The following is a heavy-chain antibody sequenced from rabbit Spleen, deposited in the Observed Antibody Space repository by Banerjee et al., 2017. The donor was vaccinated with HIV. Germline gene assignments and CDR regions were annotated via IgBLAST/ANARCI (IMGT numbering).Heavy chain of an antibody. D-gene: IGHD8-1*01. Sequence: QSLEESGGDLVKPGASLTLTCKASGLDFSGDSYDSYMCWIRQAPGKGLECIACIYAGSSGSTYYASWAKGRFIISKTSSTTVTLQMTSLTVADTATYFCARDTGSSFSTYGRDLWGPGTLVTV. CDR2: IYAGSSGST. CDR1: GLDFSGDSY. CDR3: ARDTGSSFSTYGRDL. V-gene: IGHV1S40*01. J-gene: IGHJ6*01.